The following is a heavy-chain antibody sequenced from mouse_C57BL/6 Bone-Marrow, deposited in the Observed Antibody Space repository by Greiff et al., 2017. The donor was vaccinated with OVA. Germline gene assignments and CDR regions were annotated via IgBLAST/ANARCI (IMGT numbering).Heavy chain of an antibody. D-gene: IGHD2-1*01. Sequence: EVKLVESGEGFVKPGGFLKLSCSAPGFPFSSHSMSWVRPTPEKWLEWVAYISSGGDYIYYADTVKGRFTISRDNARNTLYLQMSSLKSEDTAMYYCTRLLDAMDYWGQGTSVTVSS. J-gene: IGHJ4*01. V-gene: IGHV5-9-1*02. CDR1: GFPFSSHS. CDR3: TRLLDAMDY. CDR2: ISSGGDYI.